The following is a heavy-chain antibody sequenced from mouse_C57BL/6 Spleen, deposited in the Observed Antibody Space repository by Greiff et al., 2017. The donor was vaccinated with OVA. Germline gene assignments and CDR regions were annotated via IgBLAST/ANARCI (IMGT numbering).Heavy chain of an antibody. D-gene: IGHD1-1*01. CDR1: GYTFTSYW. CDR3: AREKITTVGSYFDL. CDR2: IYPGSGST. J-gene: IGHJ1*03. V-gene: IGHV1-55*01. Sequence: QVQLQQPGAELVKPGASVKMSCKASGYTFTSYWITWVKQRPGQGLEWIGDIYPGSGSTNYTEKFKSKATLTVDTSSSTAYMQLSSLTSEDSAVYYCAREKITTVGSYFDLWGTGTTVTVSS.